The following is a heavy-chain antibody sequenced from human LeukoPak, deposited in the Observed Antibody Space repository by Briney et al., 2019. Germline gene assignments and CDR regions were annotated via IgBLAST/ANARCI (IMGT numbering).Heavy chain of an antibody. Sequence: TGGSLRLSCAASGFTFSSYVMIWVRQAPGKGLEWVSGISGSGGSTYYADSVKGRFTISRDNSKNTLYMQMNSLRAEDTAVYYCAKVKSSSFHDAFDIWGQGTMVTVSS. CDR2: ISGSGGST. CDR3: AKVKSSSFHDAFDI. CDR1: GFTFSSYV. V-gene: IGHV3-23*01. D-gene: IGHD6-13*01. J-gene: IGHJ3*02.